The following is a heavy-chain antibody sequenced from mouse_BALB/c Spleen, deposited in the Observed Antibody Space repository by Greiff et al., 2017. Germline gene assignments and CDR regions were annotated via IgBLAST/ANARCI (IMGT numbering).Heavy chain of an antibody. CDR1: GYSFTSYW. Sequence: VQLQQSGPQLVRPGASVKISCKASGYSFTSYWMHWVKQRPGQGLEWIGMIDPSDSETRLNQKFKDKATLTVDKSSSTAYMQLSSPTSEDSAVYYCARPGGYAMDYWGQGTSVTVSS. V-gene: IGHV1S126*01. CDR2: IDPSDSET. J-gene: IGHJ4*01. CDR3: ARPGGYAMDY.